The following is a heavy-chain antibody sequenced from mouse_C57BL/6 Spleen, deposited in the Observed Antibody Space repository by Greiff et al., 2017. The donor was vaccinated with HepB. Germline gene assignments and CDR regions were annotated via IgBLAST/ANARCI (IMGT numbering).Heavy chain of an antibody. Sequence: VQLQQSGAELVKPGASVKLSCKASGYTFTSYWMQWVKQRPGQGLEWIGEIDPSDSYTNYNHKFKGKATLTVDTSYSTAYMQRSSLTSEDSAVYYCARRDGDNEGFAYWGQGTLVTVSA. CDR1: GYTFTSYW. CDR3: ARRDGDNEGFAY. D-gene: IGHD2-13*01. V-gene: IGHV1-50*01. CDR2: IDPSDSYT. J-gene: IGHJ3*01.